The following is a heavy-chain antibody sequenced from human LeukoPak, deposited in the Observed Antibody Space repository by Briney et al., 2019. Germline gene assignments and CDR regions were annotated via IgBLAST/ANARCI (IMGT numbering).Heavy chain of an antibody. V-gene: IGHV3-33*06. CDR3: AKNLYCGGGSRYPSALGMDV. Sequence: PGGSLRLSCVVSGLTFRNYGMYWVRQAPGKGLEWVALIWYDGSNKYYADSVKGRFTISRDNSKNTLFLQMNSLRAEDTAVYYCAKNLYCGGGSRYPSALGMDVWGQGTTVTVSS. CDR2: IWYDGSNK. CDR1: GLTFRNYG. D-gene: IGHD2-15*01. J-gene: IGHJ6*02.